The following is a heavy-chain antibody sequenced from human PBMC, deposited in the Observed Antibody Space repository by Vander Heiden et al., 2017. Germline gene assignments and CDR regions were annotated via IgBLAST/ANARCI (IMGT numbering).Heavy chain of an antibody. CDR1: GGSFSGYY. Sequence: QVRLKQGGAGLLKPSETLSLTCAVFGGSFSGYYWSWIRQPPGKGLEWIGEINHSGSTNYNQSLKSRVIISVDTSKNQFSLKLTSVTAADTAVYYCATGAVVEQTWGQGTLVTVSS. CDR3: ATGAVVEQT. V-gene: IGHV4-34*01. D-gene: IGHD2-15*01. CDR2: INHSGST. J-gene: IGHJ4*02.